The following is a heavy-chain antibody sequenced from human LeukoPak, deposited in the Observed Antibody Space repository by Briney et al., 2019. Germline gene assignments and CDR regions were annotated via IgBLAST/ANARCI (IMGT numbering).Heavy chain of an antibody. CDR1: GGTFSSYA. V-gene: IGHV1-69*06. D-gene: IGHD3-22*01. CDR3: AREYYYDSSGYFGINWSDP. CDR2: IIPIFGTA. Sequence: SVKVSCKASGGTFSSYAISWVRQAPGQGLEWMGRIIPIFGTANYAQKFQGRVTITADKSTSTAYMELSSLRSEDTAVYYCAREYYYDSSGYFGINWSDPWGQGTLVTVSS. J-gene: IGHJ5*02.